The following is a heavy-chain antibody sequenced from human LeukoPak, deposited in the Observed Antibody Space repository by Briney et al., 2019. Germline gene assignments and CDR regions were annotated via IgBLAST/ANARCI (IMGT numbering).Heavy chain of an antibody. J-gene: IGHJ4*02. CDR2: IRYDGSNK. CDR3: AKETSRDCSSTSCS. D-gene: IGHD2-2*01. V-gene: IGHV3-30*02. Sequence: GGSLRLSCAASGFTFSSYGMHWVRQAPGKGLEWVAFIRYDGSNKYYADSVKGRFTISRDNSKNTLYLQMNSLRAEDTAVYYCAKETSRDCSSTSCSWGQGTLVTVSS. CDR1: GFTFSSYG.